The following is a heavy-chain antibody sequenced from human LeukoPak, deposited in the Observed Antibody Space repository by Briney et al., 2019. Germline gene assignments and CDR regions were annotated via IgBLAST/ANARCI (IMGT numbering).Heavy chain of an antibody. CDR2: IYYSGST. CDR3: VGLDLRSSSVFDH. V-gene: IGHV4-30-4*08. Sequence: TSQTLSLTCTVSGASINSGDFFWSWIRQAPGQGLEWIGNIYYSGSTSSNPSLRSRTTLSVDTSKNEFSLRLRSVTAADTAVYARVGLDLRSSSVFDHWGQGTLVTVSS. D-gene: IGHD3-3*01. J-gene: IGHJ4*02. CDR1: GASINSGDFF.